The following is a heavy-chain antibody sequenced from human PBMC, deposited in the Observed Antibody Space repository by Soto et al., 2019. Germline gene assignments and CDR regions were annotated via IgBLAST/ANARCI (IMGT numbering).Heavy chain of an antibody. Sequence: PGGSLRLSCAASGFTFSSYIMNLVRQAPGKGLEWVAVISYDGSYKYYADSVKGRFTISRDNSKNTLYLQMNSLRAEDTAVYYCAKWNGGFDYWGQGTLVTVSS. J-gene: IGHJ4*02. V-gene: IGHV3-30*18. D-gene: IGHD3-16*01. CDR1: GFTFSSYI. CDR2: ISYDGSYK. CDR3: AKWNGGFDY.